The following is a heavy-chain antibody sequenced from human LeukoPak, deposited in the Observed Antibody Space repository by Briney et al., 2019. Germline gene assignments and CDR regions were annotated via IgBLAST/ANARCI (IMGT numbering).Heavy chain of an antibody. CDR1: GFTFSSYW. D-gene: IGHD6-13*01. J-gene: IGHJ5*02. CDR2: ISGDGSST. V-gene: IGHV3-74*01. Sequence: QSGGSLRLSCAASGFTFSSYWMHWVRQAPGEGLVWVSHISGDGSSTSYVDSVKGRFTISSDNAKNTLYLQMNSLRAEDTAVYYCARGQSQRLVNWLDPWGQGTLVTVSS. CDR3: ARGQSQRLVNWLDP.